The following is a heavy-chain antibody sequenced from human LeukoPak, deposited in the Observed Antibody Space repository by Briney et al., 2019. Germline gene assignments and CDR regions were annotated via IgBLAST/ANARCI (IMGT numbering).Heavy chain of an antibody. CDR2: IWYDGSNK. Sequence: GGSLRLSCAASGFTFSSYGMHWVRQAPGKGLEWVAVIWYDGSNKYNADSVKGRFTISRDNSKNTLYLQMNSLRAEDTAVYYCARDSPPGFGELFPDYWGQGTLVTVSS. CDR3: ARDSPPGFGELFPDY. D-gene: IGHD3-10*01. J-gene: IGHJ4*02. CDR1: GFTFSSYG. V-gene: IGHV3-33*01.